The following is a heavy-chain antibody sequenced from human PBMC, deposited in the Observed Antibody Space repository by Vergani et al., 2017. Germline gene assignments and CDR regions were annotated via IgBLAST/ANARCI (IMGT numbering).Heavy chain of an antibody. Sequence: EVQLVESGGVVVQPGGSLRLSCAASGLTFDDYTMHWVRQAPGKGLEWVSLISWDGGSTYYADSVKGRFTISRDNSKNSLYLQMNSLRTEDTALYYCAKEISGWTEYYYYYYGMDVWGQGTTVTVSS. J-gene: IGHJ6*02. CDR1: GLTFDDYT. CDR3: AKEISGWTEYYYYYYGMDV. V-gene: IGHV3-43*01. D-gene: IGHD6-19*01. CDR2: ISWDGGST.